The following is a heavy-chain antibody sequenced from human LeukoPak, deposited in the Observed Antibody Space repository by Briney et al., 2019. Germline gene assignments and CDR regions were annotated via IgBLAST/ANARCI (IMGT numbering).Heavy chain of an antibody. CDR1: AFTFSTYG. CDR3: AKDRHPARTDGYYFEH. CDR2: ILYDGNNK. V-gene: IGHV3-30*18. Sequence: GGSLRLSCAASAFTFSTYGMHWVRQAPGKGLEWVAVILYDGNNKYYADSVSGRFTISRDNSKNTLYLQMNSLRPEDTAVYYCAKDRHPARTDGYYFEHWGRGTLVTVSS. D-gene: IGHD5-24*01. J-gene: IGHJ4*02.